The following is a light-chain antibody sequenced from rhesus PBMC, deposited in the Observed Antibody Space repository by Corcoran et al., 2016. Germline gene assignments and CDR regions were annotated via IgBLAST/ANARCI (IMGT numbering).Light chain of an antibody. Sequence: DIQMTQSPSSLSASLGDTVTITCRASQGISSWLAWYQQKPGKAPKLLISKASSLQSGGPSRLSGSGSGTDFTLTISSLQSEDFATYYCQQYSSRPPTFGQGTKVEIK. J-gene: IGKJ1*01. CDR2: KAS. V-gene: IGKV1-22*01. CDR3: QQYSSRPPT. CDR1: QGISSW.